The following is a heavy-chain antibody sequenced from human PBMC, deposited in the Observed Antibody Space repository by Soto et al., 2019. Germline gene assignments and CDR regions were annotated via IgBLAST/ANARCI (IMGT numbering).Heavy chain of an antibody. CDR1: GGTFSSYA. J-gene: IGHJ5*02. D-gene: IGHD2-2*01. CDR3: ARRYCSSTSCYRGWFDP. CDR2: IIPIFGTA. V-gene: IGHV1-69*01. Sequence: VQLVQSGAEVKKPGSSVKVSCKASGGTFSSYAISWVRQAPGQGLEWMGGIIPIFGTANYAQKFQGRVTITADESTSTAYMELSSLRSEDTAVYYCARRYCSSTSCYRGWFDPWGQGTLVTVSS.